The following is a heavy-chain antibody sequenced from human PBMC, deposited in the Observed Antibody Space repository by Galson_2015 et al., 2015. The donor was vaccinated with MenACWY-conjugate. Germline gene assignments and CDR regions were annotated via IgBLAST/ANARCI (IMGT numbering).Heavy chain of an antibody. V-gene: IGHV3-53*01. Sequence: SLRLSCAASGLSVSYNYMSWVRQAPGKGLQWVSSMFRDGMSYYADSVRGRVTISRDNFQNMLYLQMNSLRAEDTAVYFCASSEYGDLHRGAFDLWGRGTLVTVSS. D-gene: IGHD4-17*01. CDR3: ASSEYGDLHRGAFDL. CDR1: GLSVSYNY. CDR2: MFRDGMS. J-gene: IGHJ3*01.